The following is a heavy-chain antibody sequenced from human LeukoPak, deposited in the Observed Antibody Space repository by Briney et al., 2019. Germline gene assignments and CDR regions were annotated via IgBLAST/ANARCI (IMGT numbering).Heavy chain of an antibody. CDR2: ITGSGGST. Sequence: PGGSLRLSCAASGFTFSLYAMSWVRQAPGKGLEWVSTITGSGGSTYYADPVRGRFTISRDNSKNTLYLQMISLRAEDTAVYYCAKGGGSSWYYFDYWGQGTLVTVSS. CDR3: AKGGGSSWYYFDY. D-gene: IGHD6-13*01. CDR1: GFTFSLYA. J-gene: IGHJ4*02. V-gene: IGHV3-23*01.